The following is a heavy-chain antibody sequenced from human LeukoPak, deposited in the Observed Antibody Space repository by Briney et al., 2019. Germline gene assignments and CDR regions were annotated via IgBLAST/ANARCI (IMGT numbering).Heavy chain of an antibody. V-gene: IGHV1-18*01. Sequence: GASVKVSCKASGYTFASYGIGWVRQAPGHRLEWMGWISANNGNTNYAQKLQGRVTMTTDTSTSTAYMELRSLRSDDTAVYYCARGPLIVGATLPDYWGQGTLVTVSS. CDR1: GYTFASYG. CDR2: ISANNGNT. J-gene: IGHJ4*02. CDR3: ARGPLIVGATLPDY. D-gene: IGHD1-26*01.